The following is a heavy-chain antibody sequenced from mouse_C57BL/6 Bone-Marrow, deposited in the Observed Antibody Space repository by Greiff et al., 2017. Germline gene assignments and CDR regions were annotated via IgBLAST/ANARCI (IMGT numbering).Heavy chain of an antibody. CDR3: ARTTVAPYYAMDY. Sequence: QVTLKVSGPGILQPSQTLSLTCPFSGFPLSTSGMGVGWIRQPSGKGLEWLAHIWWDDDKYYNPALKSRLTISKDTSKNQVFLKIANVDTADTATYYCARTTVAPYYAMDYWGQGTSVTVSS. CDR2: IWWDDDK. CDR1: GFPLSTSGMG. J-gene: IGHJ4*01. V-gene: IGHV8-8*01. D-gene: IGHD1-1*01.